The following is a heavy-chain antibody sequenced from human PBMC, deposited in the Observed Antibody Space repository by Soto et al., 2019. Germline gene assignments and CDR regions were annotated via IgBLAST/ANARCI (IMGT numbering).Heavy chain of an antibody. CDR1: GGSISSYY. D-gene: IGHD3-3*01. V-gene: IGHV4-59*01. J-gene: IGHJ5*02. CDR3: ARVVGRDFWSGYYNNRNWFDP. Sequence: SETLSLTCTVSGGSISSYYWSWIRQPPGKGLEWIGYIYYSGSTNYNPSLKSRVTISVDTSKNQFSLKLSSVTAADTAVYYCARVVGRDFWSGYYNNRNWFDPWGQGTLVTVSS. CDR2: IYYSGST.